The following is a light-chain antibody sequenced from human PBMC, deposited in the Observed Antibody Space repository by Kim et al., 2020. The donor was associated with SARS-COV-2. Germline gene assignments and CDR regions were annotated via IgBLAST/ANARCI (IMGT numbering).Light chain of an antibody. V-gene: IGLV1-51*01. CDR1: NSNLGPNL. CDR3: ATWDDSLRAVA. CDR2: DTY. Sequence: GQRVTLSCSGGNSNLGPNLVSWYQQLPGTVPKLVVYDTYKRSSGIPDRFSGSKSDTSATLAITGLQTGDEGDYFCATWDDSLRAVAFGGGTQLTVL. J-gene: IGLJ3*02.